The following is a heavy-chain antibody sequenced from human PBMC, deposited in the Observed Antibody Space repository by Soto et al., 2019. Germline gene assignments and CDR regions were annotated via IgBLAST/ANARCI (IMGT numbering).Heavy chain of an antibody. J-gene: IGHJ4*02. V-gene: IGHV3-48*01. CDR2: ISSSSGAT. CDR3: VRDSAYSFDY. CDR1: GFALSYYN. D-gene: IGHD2-21*01. Sequence: EVQLVGSGGGLVQPGGSLRLSCAASGFALSYYNMKWVRQAPGKGLEWISDISSSSGATYYADSVKGRFTISRDYAKNSLYLQMNNLRVEDTAIYYCVRDSAYSFDYWGQGTLVTVSS.